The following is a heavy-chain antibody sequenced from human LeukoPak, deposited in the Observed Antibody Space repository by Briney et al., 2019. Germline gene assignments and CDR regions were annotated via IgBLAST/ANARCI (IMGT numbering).Heavy chain of an antibody. J-gene: IGHJ4*02. CDR2: ISGSGGRT. CDR1: GFTFSSYA. Sequence: GGSLRLSCAASGFTFSSYAMSWVRQAPGKGLEWVSPISGSGGRTYYADSVKGRFTISRDNFKNTPYLQMNILRAEDTAVYYCATAPATIGYWGQGTLVTVSS. CDR3: ATAPATIGY. D-gene: IGHD1-26*01. V-gene: IGHV3-23*01.